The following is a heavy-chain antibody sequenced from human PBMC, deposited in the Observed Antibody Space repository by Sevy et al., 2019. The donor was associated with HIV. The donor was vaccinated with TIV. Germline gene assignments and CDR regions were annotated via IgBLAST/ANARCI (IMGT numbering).Heavy chain of an antibody. CDR3: ARDPRMYGDYLLAYFDY. D-gene: IGHD2-8*01. CDR1: GFAPSTYG. Sequence: GGSLRLSCAASGFAPSTYGMHWVRQAPGKGLEWVAAIGYDGSNKYYADSVKGRFSISRDNSRNTLFLQMDSLRAEDTDVYYCARDPRMYGDYLLAYFDYWGQGTLVTVSS. V-gene: IGHV3-33*01. J-gene: IGHJ4*02. CDR2: IGYDGSNK.